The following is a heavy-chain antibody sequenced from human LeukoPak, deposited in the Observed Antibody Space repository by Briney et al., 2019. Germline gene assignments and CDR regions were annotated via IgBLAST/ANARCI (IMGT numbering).Heavy chain of an antibody. CDR3: ATDSVVPAAPVDY. D-gene: IGHD2-2*01. CDR1: GFTFSDYY. CDR2: ISSSGSTI. Sequence: GGSLRLSCAASGFTFSDYYMSWIRQAPGKGLEWVSYISSSGSTIYYADSVKGRFTISRDNAKNSLYLQMNSLRAEDTAVYYCATDSVVPAAPVDYWGQGTLVTVSS. V-gene: IGHV3-11*01. J-gene: IGHJ4*02.